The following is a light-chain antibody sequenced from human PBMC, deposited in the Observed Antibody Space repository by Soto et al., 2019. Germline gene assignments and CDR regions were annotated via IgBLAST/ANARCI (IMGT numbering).Light chain of an antibody. CDR2: WAS. Sequence: DIVMTQSPDSLAVSLGERVTINCKSSQSVLYSSNNKNYLAWYQQKPGQPPKLLIYWASTRESGVPDRFRGSGSGTDFTLTISSLQAEDVAVYYCQQYYSTPLTFGPGTKVDIK. CDR3: QQYYSTPLT. V-gene: IGKV4-1*01. CDR1: QSVLYSSNNKNY. J-gene: IGKJ3*01.